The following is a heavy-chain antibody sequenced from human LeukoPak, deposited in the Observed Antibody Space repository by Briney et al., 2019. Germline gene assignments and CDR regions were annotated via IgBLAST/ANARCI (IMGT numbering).Heavy chain of an antibody. V-gene: IGHV3-23*01. CDR1: GFTFSSYA. CDR2: ISGSGGST. Sequence: GGSLRLSCAASGFTFSSYAMSWVRQAPGKGLEWVSAISGSGGSTYYADSVKGRFTISRDNSKNTLYLQMDSLRAEDTAVYYCAKSPSMVRGITYYFDYWGRGTLVTVSS. J-gene: IGHJ4*02. CDR3: AKSPSMVRGITYYFDY. D-gene: IGHD3-10*01.